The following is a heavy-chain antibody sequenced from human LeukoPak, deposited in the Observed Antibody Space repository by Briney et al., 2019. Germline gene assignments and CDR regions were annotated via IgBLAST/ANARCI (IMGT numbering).Heavy chain of an antibody. CDR1: GGSISSGSYY. CDR2: IYTSGST. V-gene: IGHV4-61*02. Sequence: SETLSLTCTVSGGSISSGSYYWGWIRQPAGKGLEWIGRIYTSGSTNYNPSLKSRVNISVDTSKNQFSLKLSSVTAADTAVYYCARSIIVGATGWFDPWGQGTLVTVSS. CDR3: ARSIIVGATGWFDP. D-gene: IGHD1-26*01. J-gene: IGHJ5*02.